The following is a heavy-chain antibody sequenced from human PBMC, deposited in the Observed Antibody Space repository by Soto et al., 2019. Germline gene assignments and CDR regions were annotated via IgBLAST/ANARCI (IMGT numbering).Heavy chain of an antibody. Sequence: QITLRESGPTLVKPTQTLTLTCTFSGFSLNTREVGVGWIRQPPGKALEWLALIFWDDDKRYSPSLKTRLTISKDTSKSQVVITMTNMDPVDTATYYCAHVRSGPRSEDYFGYYFDYWGQGTLVTVSS. V-gene: IGHV2-5*02. CDR3: AHVRSGPRSEDYFGYYFDY. J-gene: IGHJ4*02. CDR1: GFSLNTREVG. D-gene: IGHD3-10*01. CDR2: IFWDDDK.